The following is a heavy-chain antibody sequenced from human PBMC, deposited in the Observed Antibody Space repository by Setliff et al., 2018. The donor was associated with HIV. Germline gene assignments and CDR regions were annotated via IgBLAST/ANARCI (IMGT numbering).Heavy chain of an antibody. Sequence: GASVKGSCKASGGTFSSYAISWVRQAPGQGLEWMGGIIPIFGTANYAQKFQGRVTITADESTSTAYMELSSLRSEDTAVYYCARMISIEMATRDDAFDIWGQGTMVTVSS. J-gene: IGHJ3*02. CDR1: GGTFSSYA. CDR3: ARMISIEMATRDDAFDI. V-gene: IGHV1-69*13. CDR2: IIPIFGTA. D-gene: IGHD5-12*01.